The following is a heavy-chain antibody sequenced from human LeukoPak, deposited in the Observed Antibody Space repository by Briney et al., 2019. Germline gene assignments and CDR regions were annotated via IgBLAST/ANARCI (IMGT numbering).Heavy chain of an antibody. V-gene: IGHV3-21*01. D-gene: IGHD6-6*01. J-gene: IGHJ3*02. CDR2: ISSSSSYI. CDR1: GFTFSSYS. CDR3: ARDLGIAARPEAFDI. Sequence: KPGGSLRLSCAASGFTFSSYSMNWVRQAPGKGLEWVSSISSSSSYIYYADSVKGRFTISRDNAKNSLYLQMNSLRAEDTAVYYCARDLGIAARPEAFDIWGQGTMVTVSS.